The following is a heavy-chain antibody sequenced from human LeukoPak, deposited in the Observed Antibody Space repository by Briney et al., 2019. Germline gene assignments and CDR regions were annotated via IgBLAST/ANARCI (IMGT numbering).Heavy chain of an antibody. CDR3: ARVQRYDFWSGYVY. J-gene: IGHJ4*02. CDR2: IIPIFGTA. CDR1: GGTFTSYA. V-gene: IGHV1-69*13. D-gene: IGHD3-3*01. Sequence: ASVKASCKASGGTFTSYAISWVRQAPGQGLEWMGGIIPIFGTANYAQKFQGRVTITADESTSTAYMELSSLRSEDTAVYYCARVQRYDFWSGYVYWGQGTLVTVSS.